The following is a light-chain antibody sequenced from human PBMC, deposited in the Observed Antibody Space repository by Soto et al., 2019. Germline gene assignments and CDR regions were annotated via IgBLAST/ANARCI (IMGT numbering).Light chain of an antibody. J-gene: IGKJ2*01. CDR2: GAS. Sequence: EIVLTQSPGTLSLSPGERATLSCRASQSVSSTYLAWYQQKPGQAPRLLIYGASSRATGIPDRFSGSGSGTDVTLTISRLEPEDFAVYYCQRYGISPFPFGQGTKLEIK. CDR1: QSVSSTY. V-gene: IGKV3-20*01. CDR3: QRYGISPFP.